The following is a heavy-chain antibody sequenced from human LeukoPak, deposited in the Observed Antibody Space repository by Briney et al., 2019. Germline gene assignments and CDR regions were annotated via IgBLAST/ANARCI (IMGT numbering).Heavy chain of an antibody. D-gene: IGHD3-10*01. CDR3: ARDSDSGSYDY. J-gene: IGHJ4*02. Sequence: KPSETLSLTRTVSGGSISSYYWSWIRQPPGKGLEWIGYIYYSGSTNYNPSLKSRVTISVDTSKNQFSLKLSSVTAADTAVYYCARDSDSGSYDYWGQGTLVTVSS. V-gene: IGHV4-59*01. CDR2: IYYSGST. CDR1: GGSISSYY.